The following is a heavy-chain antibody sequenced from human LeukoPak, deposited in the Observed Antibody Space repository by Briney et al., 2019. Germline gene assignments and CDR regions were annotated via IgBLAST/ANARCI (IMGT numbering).Heavy chain of an antibody. J-gene: IGHJ5*02. D-gene: IGHD3-10*01. V-gene: IGHV1-2*02. CDR1: INTFNNFY. Sequence: ASVRVSCKAPINTFNNFYIHWVRQAPGQGLEWMGWINPSTGDTTFAQQFQGRVTVTTDTSITTAHMDLSRLTSDDTAMYYCAASMGVREVLPAFDHWGQGTPVTVSS. CDR2: INPSTGDT. CDR3: AASMGVREVLPAFDH.